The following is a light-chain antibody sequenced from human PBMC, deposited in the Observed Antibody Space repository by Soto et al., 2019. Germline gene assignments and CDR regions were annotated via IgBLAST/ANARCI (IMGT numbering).Light chain of an antibody. Sequence: EIVLTQSPGTLSLSPLERSTLPFMASQSVSSYLAWYQQRPGQAPRLLTYDTSKRATGIPARFSGSGFGTEFTLTISSLQPDDFATYYCHQYNSYSPTFGGGTKVDIK. J-gene: IGKJ4*01. V-gene: IGKV3-11*01. CDR3: HQYNSYSPT. CDR2: DTS. CDR1: QSVSSY.